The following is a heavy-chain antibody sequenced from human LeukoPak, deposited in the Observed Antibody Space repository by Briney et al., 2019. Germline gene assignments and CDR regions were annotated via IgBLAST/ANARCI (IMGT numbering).Heavy chain of an antibody. CDR1: GFTFNSSS. V-gene: IGHV3-21*06. J-gene: IGHJ6*03. CDR2: ITSSSSYI. D-gene: IGHD1-26*01. CDR3: ARDPYSGNYGAYYYYYMDV. Sequence: GGSLRLSCAASGFTFNSSSMNWVRQAPGKGLEWVSSITSSSSYIYYADSVKGRFTISRDNAKNSLYLQMDSLRVEDTAEYYCARDPYSGNYGAYYYYYMDVWGKGTTITVSS.